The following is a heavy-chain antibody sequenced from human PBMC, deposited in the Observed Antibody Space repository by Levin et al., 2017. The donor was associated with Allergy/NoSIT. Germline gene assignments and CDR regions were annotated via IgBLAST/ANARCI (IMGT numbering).Heavy chain of an antibody. CDR3: AGTVLTALPYSGMDV. J-gene: IGHJ6*02. Sequence: GGSLRLSCAASGFTFSDHYMSWIRQAPGKGLEWVLYISSSGSTIYYADSVKGRFTISRDNAKNSLYLQMNSLRAEDTAMYYCAGTVLTALPYSGMDVWGQGTTVTVSS. V-gene: IGHV3-11*01. CDR2: ISSSGSTI. CDR1: GFTFSDHY. D-gene: IGHD2-21*01.